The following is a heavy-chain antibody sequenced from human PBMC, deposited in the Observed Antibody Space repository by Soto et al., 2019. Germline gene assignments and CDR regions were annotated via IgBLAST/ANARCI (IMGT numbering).Heavy chain of an antibody. V-gene: IGHV3-30*03. D-gene: IGHD3-9*01. CDR2: ISYDGSNK. CDR1: GFTFSSYG. J-gene: IGHJ4*02. CDR3: ARGGYYDILTAERDY. Sequence: QVQLVESGGGVVQPGRSLRLSCAASGFTFSSYGMHWVRQAPGKGLEWVAVISYDGSNKYYADSVKGRFTISRDNSKNTLYLQMNSLRAEDTAVYYCARGGYYDILTAERDYWGQGTLVSVSS.